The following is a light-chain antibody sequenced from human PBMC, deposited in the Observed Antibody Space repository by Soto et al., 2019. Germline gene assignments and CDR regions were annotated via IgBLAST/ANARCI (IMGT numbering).Light chain of an antibody. J-gene: IGKJ5*01. CDR1: QSVSVF. CDR3: QQRSDWSSIT. Sequence: EIVFTQSPATLSLSPGERATLSCRASQSVSVFLAWYQQKPGQAPRLLIHDASNRAAGIPARFSGSGSGTDFTLTISSLEPEDFAVYYCQQRSDWSSITFGQGTRLEIK. V-gene: IGKV3-11*01. CDR2: DAS.